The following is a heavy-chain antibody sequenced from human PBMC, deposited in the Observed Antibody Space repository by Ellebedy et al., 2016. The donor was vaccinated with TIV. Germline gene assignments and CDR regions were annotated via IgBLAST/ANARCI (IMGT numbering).Heavy chain of an antibody. J-gene: IGHJ6*02. D-gene: IGHD3-9*01. V-gene: IGHV3-11*04. CDR2: ISSSGSTI. CDR3: ARDDDDILTGRNAMDV. CDR1: GFTFSDYS. Sequence: GESLKISCAASGFTFSDYSMNWIRQTPGKGLEWVSYISSSGSTIYYADSVKGRFTISRDNAKNSLYLQMSSLRAEDTAVYYCARDDDDILTGRNAMDVWGQGTTVTVSS.